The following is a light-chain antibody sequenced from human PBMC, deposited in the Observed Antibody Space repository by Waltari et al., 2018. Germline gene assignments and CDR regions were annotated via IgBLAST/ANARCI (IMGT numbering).Light chain of an antibody. Sequence: EIVLTQSPASLSLSPGDRATLSCRASQSGGRTLAWYQQRPGQAPRLLIYDASSRATVIADRCSGSGSGTDFSLAISRLGPEDFAVYDCQKYGTRPAPFGQGTKVEVK. CDR2: DAS. V-gene: IGKV3-20*01. CDR3: QKYGTRPAP. J-gene: IGKJ1*01. CDR1: QSGGRT.